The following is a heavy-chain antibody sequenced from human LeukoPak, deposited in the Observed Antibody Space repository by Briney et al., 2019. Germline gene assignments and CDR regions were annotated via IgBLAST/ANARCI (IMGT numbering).Heavy chain of an antibody. CDR2: IYYSGST. J-gene: IGHJ4*02. Sequence: SETLSLTCTVSGGSISSYYWSWIRQPPGKGLEWIGYIYYSGSTNYNPSLKSRVTISVDTSKNQFSLKLSSVTAADTAVYYCARHSGEYDFWSGSTFDYWGQGTLVTVSS. D-gene: IGHD3-3*01. CDR3: ARHSGEYDFWSGSTFDY. V-gene: IGHV4-59*08. CDR1: GGSISSYY.